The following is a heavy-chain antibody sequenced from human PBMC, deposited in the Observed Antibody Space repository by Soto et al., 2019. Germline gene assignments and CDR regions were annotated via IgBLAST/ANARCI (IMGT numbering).Heavy chain of an antibody. V-gene: IGHV3-23*01. CDR2: LGGSNRDT. J-gene: IGHJ3*02. CDR3: AKDKVDHNSVWDPFDI. CDR1: GFTFSDYA. Sequence: EEQLLESGGGLVQPGGSLRLSCAASGFTFSDYALSWVRRAPGRGRGGVSGLGGSNRDTHYAASVEGRFTVSRDNSRSTLFLQMNSLRVEDTAVYYCAKDKVDHNSVWDPFDIWGQGTMVTVSA. D-gene: IGHD2-15*01.